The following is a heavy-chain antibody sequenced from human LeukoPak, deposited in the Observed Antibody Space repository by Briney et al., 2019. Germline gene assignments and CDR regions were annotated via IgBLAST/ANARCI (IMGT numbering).Heavy chain of an antibody. Sequence: PSETLSLTCTVSGGSISSGGYYWSWIRQHPGKGLEWIGYIYYSGSTYYNPSLKSRVTISVDTSKNQFSLKLSSVTAADTAVYYCARGQRRFPHYFDYWGQGTLVTVSS. V-gene: IGHV4-31*03. CDR2: IYYSGST. J-gene: IGHJ4*02. CDR1: GGSISSGGYY. D-gene: IGHD3-3*01. CDR3: ARGQRRFPHYFDY.